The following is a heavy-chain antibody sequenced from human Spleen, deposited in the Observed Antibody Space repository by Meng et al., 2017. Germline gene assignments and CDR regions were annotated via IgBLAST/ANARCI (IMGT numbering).Heavy chain of an antibody. V-gene: IGHV3-11*01. CDR2: ISPSGTTI. CDR1: GFTFSDYY. Sequence: GESLKISWVASGFTFSDYYMSWIRQAPGKGLEWVSYISPSGTTIYYADSVKGRFTISRDNAKNSLYLQMNSLRAEDTALYYCAKGGYSSGWEGDYWGQGTLVTVSS. CDR3: AKGGYSSGWEGDY. J-gene: IGHJ4*02. D-gene: IGHD6-19*01.